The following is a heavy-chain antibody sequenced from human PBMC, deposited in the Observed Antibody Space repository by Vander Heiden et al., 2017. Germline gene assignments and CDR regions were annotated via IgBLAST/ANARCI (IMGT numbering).Heavy chain of an antibody. CDR2: MWYDGRNN. D-gene: IGHD6-6*01. J-gene: IGHJ6*02. CDR3: ARSSIAAPGVGPRYYYYGMDV. Sequence: QLQLVESGGCVVQRGRSLRLSCAASGFPFSSNGMDWVRQAPRRGLEWVAVMWYDGRNNSYADSVNGRFTISRDNSKNTLYLQMNSRRAEDTAVYYCARSSIAAPGVGPRYYYYGMDVWGQVTTVTVSS. CDR1: GFPFSSNG. V-gene: IGHV3-33*01.